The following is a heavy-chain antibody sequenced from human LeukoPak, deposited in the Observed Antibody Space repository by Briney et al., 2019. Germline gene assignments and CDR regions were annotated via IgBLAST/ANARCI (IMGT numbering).Heavy chain of an antibody. D-gene: IGHD3-22*01. Sequence: SETLSLTCTVSGGSISSYYWSWIRQPPGKGLEWIGYIYYSGSTNYNPSLKSRVTISVDTSKNQFSLKLSSVTAADTAVYYCASARPLYYYDSSGYQLDYWGQGTLVTVSS. CDR3: ASARPLYYYDSSGYQLDY. CDR2: IYYSGST. CDR1: GGSISSYY. V-gene: IGHV4-59*12. J-gene: IGHJ4*02.